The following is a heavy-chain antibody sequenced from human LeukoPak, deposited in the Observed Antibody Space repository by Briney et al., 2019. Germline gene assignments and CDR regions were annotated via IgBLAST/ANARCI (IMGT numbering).Heavy chain of an antibody. CDR1: GFTFSSYW. J-gene: IGHJ4*02. Sequence: GGSLRLSCAASGFTFSSYWMNWARRAPGKGLEWVASINHNGNVNYYVDSVKGRFTISRDNAKNSLYLQMSNLRAEDTAVYYCANEIRPNDYWGQGTQVTVSS. D-gene: IGHD4-17*01. V-gene: IGHV3-7*03. CDR3: ANEIRPNDY. CDR2: INHNGNVN.